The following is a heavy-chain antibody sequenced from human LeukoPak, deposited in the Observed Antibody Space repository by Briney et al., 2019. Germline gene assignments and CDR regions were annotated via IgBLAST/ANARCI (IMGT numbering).Heavy chain of an antibody. J-gene: IGHJ6*02. CDR2: IYYSGST. CDR3: ATTGAPYYYYYGMDV. D-gene: IGHD1-26*01. V-gene: IGHV4-39*01. Sequence: SETLSLTCTVSGGSISSSSYYWGWIRQPPGKGLEWIGSIYYSGSTYYNPSLKSRVTISVDTSKNQFSLKLSSVTAADTAVYYCATTGAPYYYYYGMDVWGQGTTATVSS. CDR1: GGSISSSSYY.